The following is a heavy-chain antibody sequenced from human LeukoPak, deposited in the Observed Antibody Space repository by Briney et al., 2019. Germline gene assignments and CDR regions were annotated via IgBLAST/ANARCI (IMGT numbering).Heavy chain of an antibody. V-gene: IGHV3-30*04. CDR1: GFNLTNYA. J-gene: IGHJ6*04. CDR2: ISYSGDNK. Sequence: GGSLRLSCAASGFNLTNYAMHWVRQAPGKGLEWVTLISYSGDNKHYADSVKGRFTFSRDKSKNTLYLQMNSLRPEDSAVYYCASVPRDGGQNVWGKGTTVTVSS. CDR3: ASVPRDGGQNV. D-gene: IGHD5-24*01.